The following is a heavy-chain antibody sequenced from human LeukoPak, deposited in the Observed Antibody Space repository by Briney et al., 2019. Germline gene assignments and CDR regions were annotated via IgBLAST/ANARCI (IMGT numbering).Heavy chain of an antibody. CDR3: ANGGTYSSGP. CDR1: GFTFSNSW. Sequence: GGSLRLSCAASGFTFSNSWMSWVRQAPGKGLEWVATIKPDGSAQYYVDSVKGRFTISRDNAKNSLFLQINSPRAEDTAVYCCANGGTYSSGPWGQGTLVTVSS. CDR2: IKPDGSAQ. J-gene: IGHJ5*02. V-gene: IGHV3-7*01. D-gene: IGHD3-22*01.